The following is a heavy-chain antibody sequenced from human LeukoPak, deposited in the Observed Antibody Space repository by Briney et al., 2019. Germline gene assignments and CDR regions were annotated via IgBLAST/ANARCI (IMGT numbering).Heavy chain of an antibody. CDR3: ARDWDYYDSSGYSYYFDY. Sequence: PGGSLRLSCAASGFTFSSYSMNWVRQAPGKGLEWVSSISSSSSYIYYADSVKGRFTISRDNAKNSLYLQMNSLRAEDTAVYYCARDWDYYDSSGYSYYFDYWGQGTLVTVSS. V-gene: IGHV3-21*01. J-gene: IGHJ4*02. D-gene: IGHD3-22*01. CDR2: ISSSSSYI. CDR1: GFTFSSYS.